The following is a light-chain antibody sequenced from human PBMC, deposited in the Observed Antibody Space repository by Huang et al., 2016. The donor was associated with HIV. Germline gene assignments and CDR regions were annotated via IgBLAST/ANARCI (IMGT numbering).Light chain of an antibody. CDR2: DAS. Sequence: EIVMTQSPATLSVSPGERATLYCRASESVSSKLAWYQQKPGQGPRLLSYDASTRATAIPVRFSGSGSGTEFTLTISSLQSEDSAVYYCQQYYNWPLYTFGQGTKLEIK. V-gene: IGKV3-15*01. CDR1: ESVSSK. CDR3: QQYYNWPLYT. J-gene: IGKJ2*01.